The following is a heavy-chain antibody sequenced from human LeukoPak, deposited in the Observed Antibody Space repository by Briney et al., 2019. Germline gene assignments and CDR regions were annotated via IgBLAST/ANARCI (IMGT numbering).Heavy chain of an antibody. CDR3: ARRAGAYSHPYDY. V-gene: IGHV3-30*03. D-gene: IGHD4/OR15-4a*01. J-gene: IGHJ4*02. CDR1: GFTFSSYG. CDR2: ISYDGSNK. Sequence: PGGSLRLSCAASGFTFSSYGMHWVRQAPGKGLEWVAVISYDGSNKYYADSVKGRFTISRDNSKNTLYLQMNSLGAEDTAVYYCARRAGAYSHPYDYWGQGTLVTVSS.